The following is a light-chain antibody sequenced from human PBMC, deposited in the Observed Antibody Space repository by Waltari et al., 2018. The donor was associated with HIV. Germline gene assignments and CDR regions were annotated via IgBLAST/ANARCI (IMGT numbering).Light chain of an antibody. Sequence: SYVLTQPPSVSVAPGKTATITCGGNNIGNKNVNWYQQKPGQAPVVVIFYDRDRPSGIPGRFSGSSSANIATLTISRVEAGDEADYYCQVWDSDSDHVVFGVGTKLTVL. CDR2: YDR. CDR3: QVWDSDSDHVV. J-gene: IGLJ2*01. V-gene: IGLV3-21*04. CDR1: NIGNKN.